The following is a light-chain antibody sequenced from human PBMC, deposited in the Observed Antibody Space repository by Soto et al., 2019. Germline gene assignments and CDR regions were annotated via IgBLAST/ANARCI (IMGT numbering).Light chain of an antibody. J-gene: IGLJ1*01. Sequence: SCYGSSSNFGNPYVFWYQRLPGTAPKLLIYENDKRPSGIPDRFSGSKSGTSATLGITGLQTGDEADYYCATWDTSLSVCVFGTGTKVTVL. CDR1: SSNFGNPY. CDR3: ATWDTSLSVCV. V-gene: IGLV1-51*02. CDR2: END.